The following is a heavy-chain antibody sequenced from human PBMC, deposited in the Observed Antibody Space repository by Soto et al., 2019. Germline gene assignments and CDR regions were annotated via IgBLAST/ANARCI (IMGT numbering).Heavy chain of an antibody. D-gene: IGHD2-21*02. CDR3: GRIWGGGSGDDSPPFYLDY. CDR1: GFSFSGFA. CDR2: IKTKPRNYAT. V-gene: IGHV3-73*02. Sequence: EVQLVESGGGLVQPGQSVILSCTTSGFSFSGFAVHWVRQASGRGLEWVGRIKTKPRNYATAYLASVRGRFTISRDDSNNTAYLQRGGRGAEGPGVYYCGRIWGGGSGDDSPPFYLDYWGQGALVTVSS. J-gene: IGHJ4*02.